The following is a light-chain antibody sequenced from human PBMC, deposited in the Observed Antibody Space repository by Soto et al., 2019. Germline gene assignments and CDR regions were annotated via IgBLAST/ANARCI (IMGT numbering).Light chain of an antibody. CDR3: CSYAGSLTV. CDR1: SSDIGGYNY. CDR2: DVT. Sequence: QSALTQPRSVSGSPGQSVTISCTGTSSDIGGYNYVSWYQQHPGEASKLIIYDVTKRPSGVPGRFSGSKSGNTASLTISGLLAEDEADYHCCSYAGSLTVFGGGTKVTVL. V-gene: IGLV2-11*01. J-gene: IGLJ3*02.